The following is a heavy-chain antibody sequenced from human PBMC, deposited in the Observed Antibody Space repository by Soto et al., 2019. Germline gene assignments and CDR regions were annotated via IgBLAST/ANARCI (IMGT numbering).Heavy chain of an antibody. CDR2: VSYDGSEK. V-gene: IGHV3-30*04. CDR3: ARGTVTPGLDY. J-gene: IGHJ4*02. D-gene: IGHD4-17*01. CDR1: GFTFSSSA. Sequence: GGSLRLSCAASGFTFSSSAMHWVRQAPGKGLEWVAVVSYDGSEKYYVDSVRGRFTISRDNAKNSLYLQMNSLRAEDTAVYYCARGTVTPGLDYWGQGTLVTVSS.